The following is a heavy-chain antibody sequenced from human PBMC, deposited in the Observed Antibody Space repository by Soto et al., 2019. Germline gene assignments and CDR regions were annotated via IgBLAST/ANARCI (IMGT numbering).Heavy chain of an antibody. CDR3: ARYGSGSYYNRGLFDY. D-gene: IGHD3-10*01. J-gene: IGHJ4*02. CDR2: IYSGGST. V-gene: IGHV3-53*01. CDR1: GFTVSSNY. Sequence: GGSLRLSCAASGFTVSSNYMSWVRQAPGKGLEWVSVIYSGGSTYYADSVKGRFTISRDNSKNTLYLQMNSLRAEDTAVYYCARYGSGSYYNRGLFDYWGQGTLVTVSS.